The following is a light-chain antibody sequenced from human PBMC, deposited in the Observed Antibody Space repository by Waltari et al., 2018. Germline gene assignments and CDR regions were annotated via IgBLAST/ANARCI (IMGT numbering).Light chain of an antibody. CDR1: TSNIGDNY. Sequence: QSVLTQPPSVSAAPGQKVTISCSGSTSNIGDNYVSWFQQLPGTAPRLLIYDKNKRPSGMPDRCSGSKSGTSATLGITGLQTGDEADYYCGTWDNSLSAWVFGGGTKLTVL. V-gene: IGLV1-51*01. J-gene: IGLJ3*02. CDR2: DKN. CDR3: GTWDNSLSAWV.